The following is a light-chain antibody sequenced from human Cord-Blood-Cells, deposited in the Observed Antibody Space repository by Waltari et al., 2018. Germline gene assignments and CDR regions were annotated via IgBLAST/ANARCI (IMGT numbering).Light chain of an antibody. J-gene: IGLJ1*01. V-gene: IGLV2-23*02. CDR1: SSEVGMYNL. CDR3: CSYAGSSTSYV. CDR2: EVS. Sequence: QSALTQPASVPRSPGQSTTILCTATSSEVGMYNLVSWYQQHPGKAPKLMIYEVSKRPSGVSNRFSGSKSGNTAFLTISGLQAEDEADYYCCSYAGSSTSYVFGTGTKVTVL.